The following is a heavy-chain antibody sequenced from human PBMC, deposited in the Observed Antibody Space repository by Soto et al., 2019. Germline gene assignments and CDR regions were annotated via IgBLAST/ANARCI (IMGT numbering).Heavy chain of an antibody. D-gene: IGHD3-3*01. CDR3: AKGRAHYDFWSGSRNYYYMDV. CDR1: GFTFSSYG. J-gene: IGHJ6*03. V-gene: IGHV3-30*18. Sequence: GGSLRLSCAASGFTFSSYGMHWVRQAPGKGLEWVAVISYDGSNKYYADSVKGRFTISRDNSKNTLYLQMNSLRAEDTAVYYCAKGRAHYDFWSGSRNYYYMDVWGKGTTVTVSS. CDR2: ISYDGSNK.